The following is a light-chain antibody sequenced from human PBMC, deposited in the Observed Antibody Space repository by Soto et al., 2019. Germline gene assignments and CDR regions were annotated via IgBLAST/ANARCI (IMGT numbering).Light chain of an antibody. CDR2: GNT. V-gene: IGLV1-40*01. J-gene: IGLJ1*01. CDR1: SSNIGADYE. CDR3: QSYDNTLKGCV. Sequence: QSALTQPHSVSGAPGQRVTISCTGSSSNIGADYEVHWYQQLPGTAPKLLIYGNTNRPSGVPDRFSGSKSGSSASLAITGLQAEDEAEYYCQSYDNTLKGCVFGTGTKVTVL.